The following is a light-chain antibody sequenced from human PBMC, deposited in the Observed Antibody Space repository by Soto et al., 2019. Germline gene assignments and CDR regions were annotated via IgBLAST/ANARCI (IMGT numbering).Light chain of an antibody. CDR1: SSNIGAVYD. CDR2: GNS. CDR3: QSYDSSLSGYV. V-gene: IGLV1-40*01. J-gene: IGLJ1*01. Sequence: QSVLTQPPSVAGSPGQRVTIACTWGSSNIGAVYDVHWYQQLPGTAPKLLIYGNSNRPSGVPDRFSGSKSGTSASLAITGLQAEDEADYYCQSYDSSLSGYVFGTGTKVTVL.